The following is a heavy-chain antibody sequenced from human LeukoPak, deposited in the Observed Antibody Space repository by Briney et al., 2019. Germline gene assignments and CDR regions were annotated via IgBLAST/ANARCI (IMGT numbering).Heavy chain of an antibody. J-gene: IGHJ4*02. D-gene: IGHD7-27*01. CDR2: IFADGTT. Sequence: GGSLRLSCVASGFTVGNSFMTWVGQAPGTGLEWVSVIFADGTTYYTDSVKGRFTISRDNSENTLYLQLNSLRAEDTAVYYCAKTGGPWDWGQGTLVTVSS. CDR1: GFTVGNSF. CDR3: AKTGGPWD. V-gene: IGHV3-53*01.